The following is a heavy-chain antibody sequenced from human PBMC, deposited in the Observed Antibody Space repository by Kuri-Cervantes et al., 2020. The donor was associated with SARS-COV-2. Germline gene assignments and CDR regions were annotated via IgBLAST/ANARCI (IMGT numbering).Heavy chain of an antibody. CDR3: AREYDFWRTFDY. V-gene: IGHV3-30*02. D-gene: IGHD3-3*01. CDR1: VFTFSSYG. J-gene: IGHJ4*02. Sequence: LKLSCAASVFTFSSYGMHWVRQAPGKGLEWVAFIRYDGSDKYYADSVKGRLAISRDNSKNTLYLQMNSLRAEATAVYYCAREYDFWRTFDYWGQGTLVTVSS. CDR2: IRYDGSDK.